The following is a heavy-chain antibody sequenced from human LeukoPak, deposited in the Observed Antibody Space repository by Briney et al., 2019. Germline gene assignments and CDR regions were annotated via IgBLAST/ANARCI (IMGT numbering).Heavy chain of an antibody. V-gene: IGHV3-23*01. D-gene: IGHD3-22*01. J-gene: IGHJ4*02. CDR2: ISGSGGST. Sequence: QPGGSLRLSCAASGFTFSSYAMSWVRQAPGKGLEWVSAISGSGGSTYYADSLKGRFTISRDNSKNTLYLQMNSLRAEDTAVYYCAKVPYYYDSSAYFRGQGTLVTVSS. CDR1: GFTFSSYA. CDR3: AKVPYYYDSSAYF.